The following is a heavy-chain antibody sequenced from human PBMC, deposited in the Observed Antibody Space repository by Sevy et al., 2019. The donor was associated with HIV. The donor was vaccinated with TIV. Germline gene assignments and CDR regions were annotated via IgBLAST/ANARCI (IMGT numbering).Heavy chain of an antibody. Sequence: ETLSLTCTVSSGSITSLYWNWIRQPPGKGLEWIANIYYNGHINYNPSLKSRVTLSLDTSKNQFSLRLSSVTAADTAMYYCAGENAWGRGYSWGQGTLVTVSS. V-gene: IGHV4-59*08. CDR2: IYYNGHI. J-gene: IGHJ4*02. CDR3: AGENAWGRGYS. CDR1: SGSITSLY. D-gene: IGHD1-26*01.